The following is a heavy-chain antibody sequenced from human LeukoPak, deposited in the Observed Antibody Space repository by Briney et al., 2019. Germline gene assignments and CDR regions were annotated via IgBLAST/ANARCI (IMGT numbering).Heavy chain of an antibody. CDR3: AKVGSSWYARGGWFDP. D-gene: IGHD6-13*01. CDR1: GYRFTSYW. CDR2: IYPGDSDT. Sequence: GESLKISCQGSGYRFTSYWIGWVRQMPGKGLEWMGIIYPGDSDTRYSPSFQGQVTISADKSISTAYLQWSSLKASDTAMYYCAKVGSSWYARGGWFDPWGQGTLVTVSS. V-gene: IGHV5-51*01. J-gene: IGHJ5*02.